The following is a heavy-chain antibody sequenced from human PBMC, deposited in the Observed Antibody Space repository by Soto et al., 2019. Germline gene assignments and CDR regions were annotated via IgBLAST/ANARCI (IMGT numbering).Heavy chain of an antibody. V-gene: IGHV4-39*01. J-gene: IGHJ5*02. Sequence: QLQLQESGPGLVKPSETLSPTCTVSGGSISSSSYYWGWIRQPPGKGLEWIGSIYYSGSTYYNPSLKSRVTISVDTSKNQFSLKLSSVTAADTAVYYCARQGIAAAGKTDWFDPWGQGTLVTVSS. CDR1: GGSISSSSYY. CDR2: IYYSGST. D-gene: IGHD6-13*01. CDR3: ARQGIAAAGKTDWFDP.